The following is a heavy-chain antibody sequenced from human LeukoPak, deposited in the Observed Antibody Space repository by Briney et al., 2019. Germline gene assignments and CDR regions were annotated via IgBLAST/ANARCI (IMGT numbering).Heavy chain of an antibody. V-gene: IGHV4-61*02. Sequence: PSQTLSLTCTVSGGSTSSGSYYWSWIRQPAGKGLEWIGRIYASGSTNYNPSLKSRVTISVDTSKNQFSLKLSSVTAADTAVYYCGGMATILDAFDIWGQGTMVTVSS. D-gene: IGHD5-24*01. CDR2: IYASGST. CDR3: GGMATILDAFDI. J-gene: IGHJ3*02. CDR1: GGSTSSGSYY.